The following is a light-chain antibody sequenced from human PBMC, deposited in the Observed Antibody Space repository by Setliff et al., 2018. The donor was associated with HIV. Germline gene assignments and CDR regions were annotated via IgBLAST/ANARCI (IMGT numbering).Light chain of an antibody. J-gene: IGLJ1*01. Sequence: QSALTQPASVSGSPGQSITISCTGTSNDIASSDYVSWYQQHLGKAPKLIIYHVSHRPSGVSHRFSAFKSGHTASLTISGLQADDEADYYCSSSTTDTSDVFATGTKVTVL. CDR1: SNDIASSDY. CDR3: SSSTTDTSDV. V-gene: IGLV2-14*03. CDR2: HVS.